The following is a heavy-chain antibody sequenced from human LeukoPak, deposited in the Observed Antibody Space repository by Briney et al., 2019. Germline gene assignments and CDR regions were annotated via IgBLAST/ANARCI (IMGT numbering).Heavy chain of an antibody. Sequence: PGGSLRLSCAASGFPFSTFGMHWVRQAPGKGLEWVAAIAYDGSYKYYADSVKGRFTISRDNSKNTLYLQVSSLRDEDTAVYYCARRFGSAVGTTLWGIDYWGQGTLVTVSS. CDR3: ARRFGSAVGTTLWGIDY. CDR2: IAYDGSYK. V-gene: IGHV3-30*03. J-gene: IGHJ4*02. D-gene: IGHD3-10*01. CDR1: GFPFSTFG.